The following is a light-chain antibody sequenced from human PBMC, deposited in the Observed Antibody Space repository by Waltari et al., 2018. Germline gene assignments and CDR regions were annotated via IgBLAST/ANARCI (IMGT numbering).Light chain of an antibody. CDR3: QQLNSYPIT. Sequence: IQLTQSPSSLSASVGDRVTITCRASQGISSNLAWYQQKPGKAPKLLISAASTLQSGGPLRFSGSGSGTDVTLTISSLQPEDFATDYCQQLNSYPITFGQGTRLEIK. CDR2: AAS. V-gene: IGKV1-9*01. CDR1: QGISSN. J-gene: IGKJ5*01.